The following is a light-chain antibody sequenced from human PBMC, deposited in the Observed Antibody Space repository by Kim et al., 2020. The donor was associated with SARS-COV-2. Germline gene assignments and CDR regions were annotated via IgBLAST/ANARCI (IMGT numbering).Light chain of an antibody. CDR1: QSVSSNY. CDR3: QQYAGSLT. CDR2: GAS. V-gene: IGKV3-20*01. Sequence: LAPGEIATLTCRASQSVSSNYLSWYQQKPGQAPRLLIYGASSRATGIPDRFSGSGSGTDFTLTINRLEPEDFAVYYCQQYAGSLTFGGGTKVDIK. J-gene: IGKJ4*01.